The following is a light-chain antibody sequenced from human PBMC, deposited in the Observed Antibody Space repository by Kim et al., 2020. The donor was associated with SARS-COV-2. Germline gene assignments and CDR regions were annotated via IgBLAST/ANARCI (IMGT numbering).Light chain of an antibody. V-gene: IGKV3-15*01. CDR2: GAS. J-gene: IGKJ1*01. Sequence: ETVMTQSPATLSVSPGERATLSCRASQSVSSNLAWYQQIPGQTPRLLIYGASTRATGIPARFSGSGSGTEFTLTISSLQSKDFGVYYCQQYNNRRTFGHRTKVDIK. CDR3: QQYNNRRT. CDR1: QSVSSN.